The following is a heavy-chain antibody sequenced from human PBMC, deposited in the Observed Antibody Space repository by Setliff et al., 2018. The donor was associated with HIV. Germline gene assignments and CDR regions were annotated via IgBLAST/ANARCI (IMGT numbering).Heavy chain of an antibody. CDR1: GGSISSGGYY. J-gene: IGHJ6*03. V-gene: IGHV4-31*03. Sequence: SETLSLTCTVSGGSISSGGYYWSWIRQHPGKGLEWIGYIYYSGSTYYNPSIKSRVTISVDTSKNQFSLNLSSVTAADTAVYYCVRTNYYYYYMDVWGKGTTVTVSS. CDR2: IYYSGST. CDR3: VRTNYYYYYMDV.